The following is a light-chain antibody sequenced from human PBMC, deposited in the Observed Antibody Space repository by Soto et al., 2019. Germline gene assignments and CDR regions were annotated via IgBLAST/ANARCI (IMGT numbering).Light chain of an antibody. Sequence: EIVMTQSPATLSVSPGERATLSCRALQSVSSNLAWYQQKPGQAPRLLIYDASKRATGIPARFSGSGSGTNFILTISSLEPEDFAVYYCQQSSNWPPEITFGQGTRLEIK. CDR3: QQSSNWPPEIT. J-gene: IGKJ5*01. CDR1: QSVSSN. CDR2: DAS. V-gene: IGKV3-11*01.